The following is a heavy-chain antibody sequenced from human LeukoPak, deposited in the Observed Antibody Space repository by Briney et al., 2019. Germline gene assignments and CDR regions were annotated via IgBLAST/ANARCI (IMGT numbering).Heavy chain of an antibody. D-gene: IGHD3-16*01. CDR3: VAMLY. Sequence: ASVKVSCKASGYTFTSYDINWVRQATGQGLEWMGWMNTNTGNSGFAQKLQGRVTLTMDTSITTAYMELTGLRSEDTAVYYCVAMLYWGQGTPVTVSS. CDR2: MNTNTGNS. CDR1: GYTFTSYD. V-gene: IGHV1-8*02. J-gene: IGHJ4*02.